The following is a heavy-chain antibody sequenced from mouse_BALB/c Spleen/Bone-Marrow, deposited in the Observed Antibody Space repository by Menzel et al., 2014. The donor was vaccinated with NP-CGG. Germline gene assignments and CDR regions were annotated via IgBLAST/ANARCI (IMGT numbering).Heavy chain of an antibody. Sequence: EVMVVESGAELVKPGASVKLSCTASGFNIKDTYMHWVKQRPEQGLEWIGRIDPANGNTKYDPKFQGKATITADTSSNTAYLQLSSLTSEDTAVYYCAYGSSYDYFDYWGQGTTLTVSS. CDR3: AYGSSYDYFDY. V-gene: IGHV14-3*02. D-gene: IGHD1-1*01. CDR1: GFNIKDTY. CDR2: IDPANGNT. J-gene: IGHJ2*01.